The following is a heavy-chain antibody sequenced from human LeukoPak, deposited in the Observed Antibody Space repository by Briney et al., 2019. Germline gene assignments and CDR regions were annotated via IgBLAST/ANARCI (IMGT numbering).Heavy chain of an antibody. J-gene: IGHJ4*02. V-gene: IGHV3-33*01. Sequence: GGSLRLSCAASGFTFSSYGMHWVRQAPGKGLEWVAVIWYDGSNKYYADSVKGRFTISRDNSKNTLYLQMNSLRAEDTAVYYCARDHSSGWYSDYFDYWGQGTLVTVST. D-gene: IGHD6-19*01. CDR3: ARDHSSGWYSDYFDY. CDR2: IWYDGSNK. CDR1: GFTFSSYG.